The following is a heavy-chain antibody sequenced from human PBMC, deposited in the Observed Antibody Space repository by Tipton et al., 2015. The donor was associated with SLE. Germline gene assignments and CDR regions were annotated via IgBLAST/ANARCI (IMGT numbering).Heavy chain of an antibody. D-gene: IGHD6-19*01. CDR3: ARDREQFSK. CDR2: IYYSGST. Sequence: GLVKPSETLSLTCTVSGGSISSYYWSWIRQPPGKGLEWIGYIYYSGSTNYNPSLKRRVTISVDTSKNQFSLRLSSVTAADTAVYYCARDREQFSKWGQGTLVTVSS. V-gene: IGHV4-59*12. CDR1: GGSISSYY. J-gene: IGHJ4*02.